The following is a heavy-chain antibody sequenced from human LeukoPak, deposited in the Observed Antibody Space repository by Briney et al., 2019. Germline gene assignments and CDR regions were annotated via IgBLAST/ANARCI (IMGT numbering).Heavy chain of an antibody. CDR1: GFTFDDYA. V-gene: IGHV3-9*01. D-gene: IGHD6-19*01. Sequence: GGSLRLSCAASGFTFDDYAMHWVRQAPGKGLEWVSGISWNSGSIGYADSVKGRFTISRDNAKNSPYLQMNSLRAEDTALYYCAKDLGGWDNAFDIWGQGTMVTVSS. CDR2: ISWNSGSI. J-gene: IGHJ3*02. CDR3: AKDLGGWDNAFDI.